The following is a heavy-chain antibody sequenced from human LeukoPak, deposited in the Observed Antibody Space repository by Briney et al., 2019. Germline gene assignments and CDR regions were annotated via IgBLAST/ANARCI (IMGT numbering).Heavy chain of an antibody. Sequence: PSETLSLTCAVYGGSFSGYYWSWIRQPPGKGLEWIGEINNSGSTNYNPSLKSRVTISVDTSKNQFSLKLSSVTVADTAVYYCARGRSYYPFDYWGQGTLVTVSS. CDR2: INNSGST. V-gene: IGHV4-34*01. CDR3: ARGRSYYPFDY. D-gene: IGHD3-10*01. J-gene: IGHJ4*02. CDR1: GGSFSGYY.